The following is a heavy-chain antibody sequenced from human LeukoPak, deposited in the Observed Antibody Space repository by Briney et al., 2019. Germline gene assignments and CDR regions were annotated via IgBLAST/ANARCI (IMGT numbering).Heavy chain of an antibody. CDR2: INPSGGGT. J-gene: IGHJ4*02. V-gene: IGHV1-46*01. CDR1: GYTFTSYD. Sequence: GASVKVSGMASGYTFTSYDINWVRQATGQGLEWMGIINPSGGGTSYAQKFQGRVTMTRDTSTSTVYMELSSLRSEDTAVYYCASHYDNSDYYSSPFSYWGQGTLVTVSS. CDR3: ASHYDNSDYYSSPFSY. D-gene: IGHD3-22*01.